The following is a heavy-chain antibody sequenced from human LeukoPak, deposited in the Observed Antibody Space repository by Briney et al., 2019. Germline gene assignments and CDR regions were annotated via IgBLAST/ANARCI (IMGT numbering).Heavy chain of an antibody. CDR3: ARAPYYYDSSGQLFYFDY. D-gene: IGHD3-22*01. J-gene: IGHJ4*02. CDR2: ISSSGSTI. CDR1: GFTFSDYY. V-gene: IGHV3-11*01. Sequence: GGSLRLSCAASGFTFSDYYMSWIRQAPGKGLEWVSYISSSGSTIYYADSVKGRFTISRDNAKNSLYLQMNSLRAEDTAVYYCARAPYYYDSSGQLFYFDYWGQGTLVTVSS.